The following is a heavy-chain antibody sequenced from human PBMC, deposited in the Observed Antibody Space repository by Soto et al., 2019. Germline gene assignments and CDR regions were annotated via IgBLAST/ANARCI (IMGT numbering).Heavy chain of an antibody. V-gene: IGHV1-24*01. D-gene: IGHD2-8*01. Sequence: ASVKVSCKVSGYTITELSMHWVRQAPGKGLEWMGGFDPEDGETIYAQKFQGRVTMTEDTSTDTAYMELSSLRSEDTAVYYCATSFGCTNGVCYVSWAFDIWGQGTMVTVSS. CDR2: FDPEDGET. CDR1: GYTITELS. J-gene: IGHJ3*02. CDR3: ATSFGCTNGVCYVSWAFDI.